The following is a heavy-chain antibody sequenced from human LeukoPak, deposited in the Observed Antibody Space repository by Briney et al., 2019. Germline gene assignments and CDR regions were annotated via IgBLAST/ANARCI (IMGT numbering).Heavy chain of an antibody. CDR3: ARVWYSSSSSPFDY. CDR1: GFTFSSYS. CDR2: ISSSSSYI. J-gene: IGHJ4*02. V-gene: IGHV3-21*01. Sequence: GGSLRLSCAASGFTFSSYSMNWVRQAPGKGLEGVSSISSSSSYIYYADSVKGRFTISRDNAKNSLYLQMNSLRAEDTAVYYCARVWYSSSSSPFDYWGQGTLVTVSS. D-gene: IGHD6-6*01.